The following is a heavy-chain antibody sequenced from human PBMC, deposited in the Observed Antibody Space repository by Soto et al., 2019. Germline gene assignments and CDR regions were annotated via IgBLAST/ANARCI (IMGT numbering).Heavy chain of an antibody. J-gene: IGHJ4*02. CDR1: GFNFDDSA. D-gene: IGHD3-22*01. CDR2: ITWNSGHI. V-gene: IGHV3-9*01. CDR3: AKGRSSMIVVVMDY. Sequence: GGSLRLSCVASGFNFDDSAMNWVRQVPGKGLEWVSGITWNSGHILYADSVKGRFTISRDNAKKSLYLELNSLRPEDTALYYCAKGRSSMIVVVMDYWGQGT.